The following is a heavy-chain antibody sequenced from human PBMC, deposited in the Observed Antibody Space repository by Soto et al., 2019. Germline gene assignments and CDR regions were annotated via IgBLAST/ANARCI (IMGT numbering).Heavy chain of an antibody. J-gene: IGHJ6*02. CDR1: GFTVSSNY. Sequence: PGGSLRLSCAASGFTVSSNYMSWVRQAPGKGLEWVSVIYSGGGTYYADSVKGRFTISRDNSKNTLYLQMNSLRAEDTAVYYCARDQVTTNYYYYGMDVWGQGTTVTVSS. CDR2: IYSGGGT. V-gene: IGHV3-53*01. CDR3: ARDQVTTNYYYYGMDV. D-gene: IGHD4-17*01.